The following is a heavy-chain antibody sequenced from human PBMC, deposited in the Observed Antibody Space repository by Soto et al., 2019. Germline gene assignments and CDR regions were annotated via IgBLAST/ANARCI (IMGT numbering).Heavy chain of an antibody. Sequence: SETRSVTGSVFGGSSGGYDWTWIRQPPGKGLEWIGYIYYSRSTNYNPSLKSRVTISVDTSKNQFSLRLSSMTAADTAVYYCARNHYYYDAGGSHIFWFDPWGQATLVSFSS. CDR2: IYYSRST. D-gene: IGHD3-22*01. CDR3: ARNHYYYDAGGSHIFWFDP. J-gene: IGHJ5*02. CDR1: GGSSGGYD. V-gene: IGHV4-59*08.